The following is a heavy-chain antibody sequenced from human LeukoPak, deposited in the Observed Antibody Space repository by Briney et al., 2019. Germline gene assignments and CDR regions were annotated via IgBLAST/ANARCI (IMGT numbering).Heavy chain of an antibody. D-gene: IGHD6-13*01. Sequence: ASVKVSCKASGYTFTGYYMHWVRQAPGQGLEWMGWINPNSGGTNYAQKFQGRVTMTRDTSISTAYMELSRLRSDDTAVYYCARGGIYSSSWLPPDYYYMDAWGKGTTVTISS. CDR2: INPNSGGT. J-gene: IGHJ6*03. CDR3: ARGGIYSSSWLPPDYYYMDA. V-gene: IGHV1-2*02. CDR1: GYTFTGYY.